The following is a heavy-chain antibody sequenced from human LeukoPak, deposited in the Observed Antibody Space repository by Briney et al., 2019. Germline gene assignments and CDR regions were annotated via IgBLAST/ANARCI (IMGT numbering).Heavy chain of an antibody. J-gene: IGHJ1*01. Sequence: SVKVSCKASGYTFTSYYMHWVRQAPGQGLEWMGGLIPISGTANYAQKFQGRVTIIADESTSTAYMELSSLRSEDTAVYYCARDAQEYHYGSGDYAFWGQGTQVSVSS. CDR1: GYTFTSYY. CDR2: LIPISGTA. CDR3: ARDAQEYHYGSGDYAF. D-gene: IGHD3-22*01. V-gene: IGHV1-69*13.